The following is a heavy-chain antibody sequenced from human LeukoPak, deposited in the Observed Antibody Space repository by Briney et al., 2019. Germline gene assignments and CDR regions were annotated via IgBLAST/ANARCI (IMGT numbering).Heavy chain of an antibody. V-gene: IGHV4-59*08. CDR3: ATRRKGFYFDY. J-gene: IGHJ4*02. D-gene: IGHD1-14*01. CDR1: GGSISSYY. Sequence: SETLSLTCTVSGGSISSYYWSWIRQPPGKGLEWIGYIYYSGSTNYNPSLKSRVTISVDTSKNQFSLKLSSVTAADTAVYYCATRRKGFYFDYWGQGTLVTVSS. CDR2: IYYSGST.